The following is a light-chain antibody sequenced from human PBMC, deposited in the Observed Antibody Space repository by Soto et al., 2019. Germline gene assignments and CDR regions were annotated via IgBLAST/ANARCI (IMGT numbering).Light chain of an antibody. CDR1: STDVGGYNY. V-gene: IGLV2-14*01. Sequence: QSVLAQPSSVSGSPGQSITTSCTGTSTDVGGYNYVSWYQHHPGKGPKLIIYEVSNRPSGVSDRFSGSKSGNKASLIISNLEAEDESDYYCGSYTSTDTPFVFGTGTKVT. J-gene: IGLJ1*01. CDR2: EVS. CDR3: GSYTSTDTPFV.